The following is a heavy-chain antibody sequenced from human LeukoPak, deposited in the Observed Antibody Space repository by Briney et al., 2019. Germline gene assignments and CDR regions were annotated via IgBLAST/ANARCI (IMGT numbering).Heavy chain of an antibody. D-gene: IGHD6-19*01. CDR1: GGTLSGCY. CDR3: ARSGSGWAGTLFDN. CDR2: ILHSGGT. J-gene: IGHJ4*02. Sequence: NASETLSLTCTVYGGTLSGCYWSWIRQSPGKGLDWFGEILHSGGTNYSPYFKNRVNISVDTSKNQFSLNLTSVTAADTAVYFCARSGSGWAGTLFDNWGQGTLVTVSS. V-gene: IGHV4-34*12.